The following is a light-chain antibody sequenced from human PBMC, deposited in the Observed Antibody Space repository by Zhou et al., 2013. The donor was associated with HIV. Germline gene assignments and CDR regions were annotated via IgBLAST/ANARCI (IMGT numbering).Light chain of an antibody. CDR3: QQYNGLIYT. J-gene: IGKJ2*01. V-gene: IGKV1-5*03. Sequence: DIQMTQSPSTLSASVGDRVTITCRASQSISSWLAWYQQKPGKAPKLLIYKASSLESGVPSRFSGSGSGTEFTLTISSLQPDDFATYYCQQYNGLIYTFGQGTNLEIK. CDR1: QSISSW. CDR2: KAS.